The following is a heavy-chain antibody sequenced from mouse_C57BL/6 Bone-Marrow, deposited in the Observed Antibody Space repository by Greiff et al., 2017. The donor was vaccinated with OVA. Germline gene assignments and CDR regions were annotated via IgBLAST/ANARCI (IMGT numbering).Heavy chain of an antibody. V-gene: IGHV1-69*01. CDR1: GYTFPSYW. CDR2: IDPSDSYT. Sequence: VQLQQSGAELVMPGASVKLSCKASGYTFPSYWMHWVQQRPGQGLEWIGEIDPSDSYTNYNQKFKGKSTLTVDNSSSPAYMQLSSLTSEDSAVYYCARSVITTVSMDYWGQGTAVTVSS. J-gene: IGHJ4*01. CDR3: ARSVITTVSMDY. D-gene: IGHD1-1*01.